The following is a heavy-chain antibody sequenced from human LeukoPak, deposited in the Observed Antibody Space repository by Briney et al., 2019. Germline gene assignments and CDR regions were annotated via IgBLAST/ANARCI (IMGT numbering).Heavy chain of an antibody. CDR1: GYTFTSYG. D-gene: IGHD2-15*01. CDR3: ARARNCIGGSCLLYYFDY. J-gene: IGHJ4*02. Sequence: GASVKVSCKASGYTFTSYGISWVRQAPGQGLEWMGWISAYNGNTNYAQKLQGRVTMTTDTSTSTAYMELRSLRSDDTAVYYCARARNCIGGSCLLYYFDYWGQGTLVTVSS. CDR2: ISAYNGNT. V-gene: IGHV1-18*01.